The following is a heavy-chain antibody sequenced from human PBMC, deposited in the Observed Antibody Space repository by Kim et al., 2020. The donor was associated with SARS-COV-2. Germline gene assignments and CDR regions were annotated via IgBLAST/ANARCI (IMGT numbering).Heavy chain of an antibody. V-gene: IGHV3-9*01. J-gene: IGHJ4*02. CDR3: AKEWGQLVVPGSAGFDY. D-gene: IGHD6-6*01. Sequence: KGRFTISRDTAKNTLTLKRNSLRAEDTALYYCAKEWGQLVVPGSAGFDYWGQGTLVTVSS.